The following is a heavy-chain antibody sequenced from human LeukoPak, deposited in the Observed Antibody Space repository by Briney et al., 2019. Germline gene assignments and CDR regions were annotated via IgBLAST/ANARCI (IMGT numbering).Heavy chain of an antibody. CDR1: GFTFSSYW. J-gene: IGHJ6*02. D-gene: IGHD3-3*01. Sequence: GGSLRLSCAASGFTFSSYWMHWVRQAPGKGLVWVSRINSDGSSTSYADSVKGRFTISRDNVKNTLYLQMNSLRAEDTAVYYCARERGSGYGMDVWGQGTTVTVSS. CDR3: ARERGSGYGMDV. CDR2: INSDGSST. V-gene: IGHV3-74*01.